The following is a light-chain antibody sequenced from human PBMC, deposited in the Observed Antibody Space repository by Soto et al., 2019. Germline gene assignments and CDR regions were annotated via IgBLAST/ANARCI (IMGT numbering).Light chain of an antibody. CDR1: SSDLAIYNY. J-gene: IGLJ3*02. CDR2: QVT. CDR3: QSYDSSLSWV. Sequence: QSALTQPASVSGSPGQSITISCTGTSSDLAIYNYVSWYQQQPGKAPKLMIYQVTNRPSGVSNRFSGSRSGNTASLAITGLQAEDEADYYCQSYDSSLSWVFGGGTKLTVL. V-gene: IGLV2-14*01.